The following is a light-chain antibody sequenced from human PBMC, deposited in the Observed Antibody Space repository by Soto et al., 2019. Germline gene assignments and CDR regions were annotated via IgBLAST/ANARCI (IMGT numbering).Light chain of an antibody. V-gene: IGKV3-11*01. J-gene: IGKJ3*01. CDR2: DAS. Sequence: EIVLTQSPATLSLSPGERATLSCRASQSISSYLAWYQQKPGQTPRLLIYDASNRATGIPARFSGSGSGTDFTLTISSLEVEDFAVYYCQQRSNWPPLFTFGPGTKVDIK. CDR1: QSISSY. CDR3: QQRSNWPPLFT.